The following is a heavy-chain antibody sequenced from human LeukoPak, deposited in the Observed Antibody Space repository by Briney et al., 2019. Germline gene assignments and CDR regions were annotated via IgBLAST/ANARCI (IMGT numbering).Heavy chain of an antibody. D-gene: IGHD6-6*01. V-gene: IGHV3-30-3*02. CDR2: ISHDGDNT. CDR1: GFAFGSYA. CDR3: AKFSSSSGTFDY. J-gene: IGHJ4*02. Sequence: GGSLRLSCEASGFAFGSYAMHWVRQAPGRGLEWVAVISHDGDNTNSGESVRGRFTLSRDNSKNTLYLQMNSLRAEDTAVYYCAKFSSSSGTFDYWGQGTLVTVSS.